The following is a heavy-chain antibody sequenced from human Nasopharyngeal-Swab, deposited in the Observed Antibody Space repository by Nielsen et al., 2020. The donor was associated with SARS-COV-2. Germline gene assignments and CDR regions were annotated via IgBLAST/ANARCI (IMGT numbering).Heavy chain of an antibody. CDR1: GFTFSSYG. D-gene: IGHD2-8*01. J-gene: IGHJ4*02. V-gene: IGHV3-33*01. CDR2: IWYDGSNK. CDR3: ARDNGAIDY. Sequence: GESLKISCAASGFTFSSYGMHWVRQAPGKGLEWVAAIWYDGSNKYYADSVKGRFTISRDNSKNTLYLQMNSLRAEDTAVHYCARDNGAIDYWGQGTLVTVSS.